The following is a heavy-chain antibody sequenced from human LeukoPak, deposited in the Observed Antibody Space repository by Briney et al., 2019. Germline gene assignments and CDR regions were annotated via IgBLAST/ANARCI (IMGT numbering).Heavy chain of an antibody. D-gene: IGHD3-22*01. J-gene: IGHJ4*02. CDR1: GGSISSYY. Sequence: SETLSLTCTVSGGSISSYYWSWIRQPPGKGLEWIGYIYYSGSTNYNPSLKSRVTISVDTSKNQFSLKLSSVTAADTAVYYCARLLGRQYYASSGYYYYFDYWGQGTLVTVSS. V-gene: IGHV4-59*01. CDR3: ARLLGRQYYASSGYYYYFDY. CDR2: IYYSGST.